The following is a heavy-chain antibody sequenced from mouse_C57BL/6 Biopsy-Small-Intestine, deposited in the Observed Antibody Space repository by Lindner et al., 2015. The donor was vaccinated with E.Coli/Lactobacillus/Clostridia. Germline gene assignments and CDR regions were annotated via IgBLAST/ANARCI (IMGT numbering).Heavy chain of an antibody. V-gene: IGHV1-66*01. CDR1: GYSFTSYY. CDR3: ARSGGRGYFDY. J-gene: IGHJ2*01. D-gene: IGHD3-1*01. Sequence: VQLQESGPELVKPGASVKISCKASGYSFTSYYIHWVKQRPGQGLEWIGWIYPGSGNTKYNEKFKGKATLTADTSSSTAYMQLSSLTSEDSAVYYCARSGGRGYFDYWGQGTTLTVSS. CDR2: IYPGSGNT.